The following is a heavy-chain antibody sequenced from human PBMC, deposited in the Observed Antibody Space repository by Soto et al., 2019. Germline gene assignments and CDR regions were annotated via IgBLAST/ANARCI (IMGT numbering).Heavy chain of an antibody. J-gene: IGHJ4*02. CDR1: GGTFSSYS. Sequence: ASVKVSCKASGGTFSSYSISWVRQAPGQGLEWMGRIIPILGIPNYAQKFQGRVTITADKSTSTAYMELSSLRSEDTAVYYCARDPHSSEGIWGSYRSLHYFDYWGQGTLVTVSS. CDR3: ARDPHSSEGIWGSYRSLHYFDY. V-gene: IGHV1-69*04. D-gene: IGHD3-16*02. CDR2: IIPILGIP.